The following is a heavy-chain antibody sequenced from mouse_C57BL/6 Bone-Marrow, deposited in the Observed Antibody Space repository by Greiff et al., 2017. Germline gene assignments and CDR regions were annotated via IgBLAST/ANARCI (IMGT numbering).Heavy chain of an antibody. CDR3: ARGYGYDGAWFAY. J-gene: IGHJ3*01. CDR1: GYAFSSYW. D-gene: IGHD2-2*01. V-gene: IGHV1-80*01. CDR2: IYPGDGDT. Sequence: VQLQQSGAELVKPGASVKISCKASGYAFSSYWMNWVKQRPGKGLEWIGQIYPGDGDTNYNGKFKGKATLTADKSSSTAYMQLSSLTSEDSAVYFCARGYGYDGAWFAYWGQGTLVTVSA.